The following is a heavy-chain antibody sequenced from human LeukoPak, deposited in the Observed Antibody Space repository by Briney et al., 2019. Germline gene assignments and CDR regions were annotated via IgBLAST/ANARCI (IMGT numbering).Heavy chain of an antibody. CDR1: GFTFSSYA. CDR2: ISGSGGST. J-gene: IGHJ4*02. D-gene: IGHD3-16*01. V-gene: IGHV3-23*01. Sequence: GGSLRLSCAASGFTFSSYAMSWVRQAPGKGLEWVSAISGSGGSTYYADSVKGRFTISRDNSKNTLYLQMNSLRAEDTAVYYCANSDFGGQYYFDYWGQGTLVTVSS. CDR3: ANSDFGGQYYFDY.